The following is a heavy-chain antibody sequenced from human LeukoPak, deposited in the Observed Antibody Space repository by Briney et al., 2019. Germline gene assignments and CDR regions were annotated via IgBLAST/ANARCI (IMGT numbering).Heavy chain of an antibody. CDR3: AKLGFGGITMVRGVILDV. V-gene: IGHV3-30*18. Sequence: PGGSLRLSCAASGFTFSSYGMHWVRQAPGKGLEWVAVISYDGSNKYYADSVKGRFTISRDNSKNTLYLQMNSLRAEDTAVYYCAKLGFGGITMVRGVILDVWGQGTTVTVSS. J-gene: IGHJ6*02. CDR2: ISYDGSNK. D-gene: IGHD3-10*01. CDR1: GFTFSSYG.